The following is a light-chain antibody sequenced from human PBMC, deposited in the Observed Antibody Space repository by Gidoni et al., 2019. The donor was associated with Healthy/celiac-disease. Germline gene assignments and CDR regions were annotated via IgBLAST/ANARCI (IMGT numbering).Light chain of an antibody. Sequence: QSVLTQPPSASGTPGQRVTISCSGRSSNIGSNYAYWYQQLPGTTPKLLIYRNNQRPSGVPDLCSGSKSGTSASLAISGLRSEDEADYYCAAWDDSLSVHVVFGGGTKLTVL. CDR1: SSNIGSNY. V-gene: IGLV1-47*01. J-gene: IGLJ2*01. CDR2: RNN. CDR3: AAWDDSLSVHVV.